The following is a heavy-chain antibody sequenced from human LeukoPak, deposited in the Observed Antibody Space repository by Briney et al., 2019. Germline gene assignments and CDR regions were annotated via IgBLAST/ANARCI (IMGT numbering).Heavy chain of an antibody. J-gene: IGHJ3*02. CDR3: ARETLGVTAFDI. Sequence: GGSLRLSCAASGFTFSDSYMTWIRQAPGKGLEWVSYISNSGSSIYYADSVKGRFTTSRDNTKNSLYLQMNSLRAEDTAVYYCARETLGVTAFDIWGQGTMVTVSS. CDR2: ISNSGSSI. CDR1: GFTFSDSY. D-gene: IGHD2-21*02. V-gene: IGHV3-11*01.